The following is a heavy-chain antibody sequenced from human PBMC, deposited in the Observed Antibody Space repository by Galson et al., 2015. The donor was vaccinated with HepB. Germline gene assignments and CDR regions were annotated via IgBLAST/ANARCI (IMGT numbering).Heavy chain of an antibody. Sequence: SLRVSCAASGFTFNGYSMHWVRQAPGKGLEWLSYISCSSSTTIYYADSVKGRFTISGDNAKSSLYLQMNSLRAEDTAVYYCARERGSIFSQLFYFDYWGQGALVTVSS. CDR3: ARERGSIFSQLFYFDY. D-gene: IGHD3-9*01. J-gene: IGHJ4*02. CDR2: ISCSSSTTI. V-gene: IGHV3-48*04. CDR1: GFTFNGYS.